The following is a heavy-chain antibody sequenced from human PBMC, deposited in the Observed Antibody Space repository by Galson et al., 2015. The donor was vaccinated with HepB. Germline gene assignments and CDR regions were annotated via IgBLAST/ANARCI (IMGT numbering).Heavy chain of an antibody. Sequence: SLRLSCAASGFTFSSYAMVWVRPAPGKGLEWVSGISGSGTYTYYADSVKGRFTMSRDNSKTTLYLQMNSRRVEDTAIDYCARDHGGSAVLTPAVDYWGQGTLVTVSS. CDR1: GFTFSSYA. CDR3: ARDHGGSAVLTPAVDY. D-gene: IGHD4-23*01. V-gene: IGHV3-23*01. J-gene: IGHJ4*02. CDR2: ISGSGTYT.